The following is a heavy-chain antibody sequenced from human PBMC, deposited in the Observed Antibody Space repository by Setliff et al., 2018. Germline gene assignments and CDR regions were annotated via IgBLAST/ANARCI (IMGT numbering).Heavy chain of an antibody. Sequence: GGSLRLSCAVSGLSFSLFDMHWVRQAPGKGLEWVANIKQDGSEKYYVDSVKGRFTISRDNAKNSPYLQMNSLRAEDTAVYYCARNWVTAQHYYYGMDVWGQGTTVTVSS. CDR1: GLSFSLFD. D-gene: IGHD2-21*02. J-gene: IGHJ6*02. CDR3: ARNWVTAQHYYYGMDV. V-gene: IGHV3-7*01. CDR2: IKQDGSEK.